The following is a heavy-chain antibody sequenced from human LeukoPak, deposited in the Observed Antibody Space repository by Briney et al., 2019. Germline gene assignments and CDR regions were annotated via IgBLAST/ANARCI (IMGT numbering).Heavy chain of an antibody. D-gene: IGHD1-14*01. CDR3: ARGSAVTGVH. J-gene: IGHJ4*02. CDR2: INSDRSTT. V-gene: IGHV3-74*01. Sequence: PGGSLRLSCADSGFTFSSYWMHWVRQAPGKGLVWISRINSDRSTTNYADSVKGRFTISRDNAKNTLYLQMNSLRAEDTAMYYCARGSAVTGVHWGQGTLVTVSS. CDR1: GFTFSSYW.